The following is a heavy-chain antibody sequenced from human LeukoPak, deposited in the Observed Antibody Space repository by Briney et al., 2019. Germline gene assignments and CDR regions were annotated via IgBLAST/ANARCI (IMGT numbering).Heavy chain of an antibody. CDR3: AKDRGKYGDYDY. J-gene: IGHJ4*02. D-gene: IGHD4-17*01. CDR2: ISGSGGST. Sequence: GGSLRLSCASSGFTFSSYAMSWVRQAPGKGLEWVSAISGSGGSTYYADSVKGRFTISRDNSKNTLYLQMNSLRAEDTAVYYCAKDRGKYGDYDYWGQGTLVTVSS. V-gene: IGHV3-23*01. CDR1: GFTFSSYA.